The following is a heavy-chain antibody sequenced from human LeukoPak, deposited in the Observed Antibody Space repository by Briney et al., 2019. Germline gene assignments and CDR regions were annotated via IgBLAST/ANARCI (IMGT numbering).Heavy chain of an antibody. Sequence: PGGSLRLSCAASGFTFSSYEMNWVRQAPGRGLEWVSSISGTGDTTYHADSVKGRFTISRDNSKNTLYLQMNSLRAEDTAVYYCAKASALSTYSGNWFDPWGQGTLVTVSS. D-gene: IGHD2-15*01. J-gene: IGHJ5*02. CDR3: AKASALSTYSGNWFDP. V-gene: IGHV3-23*01. CDR1: GFTFSSYE. CDR2: ISGTGDTT.